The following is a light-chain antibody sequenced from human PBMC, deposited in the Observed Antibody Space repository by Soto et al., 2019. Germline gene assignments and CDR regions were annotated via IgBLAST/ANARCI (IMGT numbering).Light chain of an antibody. Sequence: QSALTQPASVSGSPGQSITISCTGTSSDVGGYNYVSWYQQHPGKAPKLMIYEVSNWPSGVSHRFSGSKSGNTASLTISGLQAEDAADYCCSSSTSSSTLVVFGGGTKLTVL. CDR1: SSDVGGYNY. CDR3: SSSTSSSTLVV. J-gene: IGLJ2*01. V-gene: IGLV2-14*01. CDR2: EVS.